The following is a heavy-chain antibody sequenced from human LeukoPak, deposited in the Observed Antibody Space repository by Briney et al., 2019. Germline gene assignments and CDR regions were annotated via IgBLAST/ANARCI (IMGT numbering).Heavy chain of an antibody. J-gene: IGHJ4*02. D-gene: IGHD3-22*01. CDR2: ISAYNGNT. V-gene: IGHV1-18*01. Sequence: ASVKVSCKASGYTFTSYGISWVRQAPGQGLEWMGWISAYNGNTNYAQKLQGRVTMTTDTSTSTAYMELRSLRSDDTAAYYCARDSNYYDSSGYFYWGQGTLVTVSS. CDR3: ARDSNYYDSSGYFY. CDR1: GYTFTSYG.